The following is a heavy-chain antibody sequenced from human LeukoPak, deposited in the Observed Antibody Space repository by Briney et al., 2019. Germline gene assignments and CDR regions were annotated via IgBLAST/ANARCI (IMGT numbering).Heavy chain of an antibody. CDR2: ISSSSSYI. V-gene: IGHV3-21*01. D-gene: IGHD3-22*01. J-gene: IGHJ4*02. Sequence: PGGSLRLSCAASGFTFSSYSMNWVRQAPGKGLEWVSSISSSSSYIYYADSVKGRFTISRDNAKNSLYLQMNSLRAEDTAVYYCARQGYYDGSGYYYYFDYWGQGTLVTVSS. CDR3: ARQGYYDGSGYYYYFDY. CDR1: GFTFSSYS.